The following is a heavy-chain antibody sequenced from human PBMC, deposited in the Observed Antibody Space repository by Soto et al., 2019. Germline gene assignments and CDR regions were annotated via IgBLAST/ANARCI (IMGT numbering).Heavy chain of an antibody. CDR1: GFTVSSNY. Sequence: GGSLRLSCAASGFTVSSNYMSWVRQAPGKGLEWVSVIYSGGSTYYADSVKGRFTISRDNSKNTLYLQMNSLRAEDTAVYYCARVDIAVAGPSYYYYGMDVWGQGTTVTVSS. CDR2: IYSGGST. CDR3: ARVDIAVAGPSYYYYGMDV. D-gene: IGHD6-19*01. V-gene: IGHV3-53*01. J-gene: IGHJ6*02.